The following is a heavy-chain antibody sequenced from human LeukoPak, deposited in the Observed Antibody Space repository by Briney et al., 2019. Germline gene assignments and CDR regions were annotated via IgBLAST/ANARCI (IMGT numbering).Heavy chain of an antibody. CDR3: AREIIAVAGTEIDY. CDR1: GYSISSGYY. J-gene: IGHJ4*02. CDR2: IYHSGST. D-gene: IGHD6-19*01. Sequence: SETLSLTCTVSGYSISSGYYWGWIRQPPGKGLEWIGSIYHSGSTNYNPSLKSRVTISVDTSKNQFSLKLSSVTAADTAVYYCAREIIAVAGTEIDYWGQGTLVTVSS. V-gene: IGHV4-38-2*02.